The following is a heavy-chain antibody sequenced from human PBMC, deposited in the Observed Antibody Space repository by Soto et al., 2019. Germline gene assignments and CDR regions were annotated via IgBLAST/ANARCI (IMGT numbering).Heavy chain of an antibody. CDR2: ISWNSGSI. CDR3: AKDKSYYYYGMDV. V-gene: IGHV3-9*01. Sequence: EVQLVESGGGLVQPGRSLRLSCAASGFTFDDYAMHWVRQAPGKGLEWVSGISWNSGSIDYADSVKGRFTISRDNAKNPRYLQMNSLRAEDTALYYCAKDKSYYYYGMDVWGQGTTVTVSS. CDR1: GFTFDDYA. J-gene: IGHJ6*02.